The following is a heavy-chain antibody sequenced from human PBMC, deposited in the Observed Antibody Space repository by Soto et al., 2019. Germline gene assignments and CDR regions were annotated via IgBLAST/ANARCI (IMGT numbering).Heavy chain of an antibody. CDR3: ARDHYGDYVFDY. CDR2: INPTGGST. J-gene: IGHJ4*02. CDR1: GYTFTGYY. Sequence: QVQLVQSGAEVKKPGASVKVSCKASGYTFTGYYLHWVRQAPGQGLEWMGIINPTGGSTSYAQNFRGRVTMTRDTSTSTVHMELSSLRSEDTAVYYCARDHYGDYVFDYWGQGTLVTVSS. D-gene: IGHD4-17*01. V-gene: IGHV1-46*01.